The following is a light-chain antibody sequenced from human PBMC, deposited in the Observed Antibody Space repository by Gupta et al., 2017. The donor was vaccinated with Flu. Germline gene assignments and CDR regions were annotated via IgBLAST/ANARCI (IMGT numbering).Light chain of an antibody. CDR3: SAWADSLNGHEV. CDR2: GNN. V-gene: IGLV1-44*01. J-gene: IGLJ1*01. CDR1: SSNIGSNY. Sequence: QSVLAQPPSASGTPGQRVPISCSGSSSNIGSNYVNWYQQVPGTAPKLLIYGNNQRPSGVPYRFSCSKSGTSDSPAISGLQSGDEAEDDCSAWADSLNGHEVFGTGTKVTVL.